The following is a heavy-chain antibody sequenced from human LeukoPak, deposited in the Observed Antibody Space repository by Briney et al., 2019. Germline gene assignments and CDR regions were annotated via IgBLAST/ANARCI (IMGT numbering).Heavy chain of an antibody. V-gene: IGHV3-30-3*02. Sequence: GGSLRLSCAASGFTFSSYAMHWVRQAPGKGLEWVAVISYDGSNKYYADSVKGRFTISRDNSKNTLYLQMNSLRAEDTAVYYCAKPFAYDSSGYYFDYWGQGTLVTVSS. J-gene: IGHJ4*02. D-gene: IGHD3-22*01. CDR1: GFTFSSYA. CDR3: AKPFAYDSSGYYFDY. CDR2: ISYDGSNK.